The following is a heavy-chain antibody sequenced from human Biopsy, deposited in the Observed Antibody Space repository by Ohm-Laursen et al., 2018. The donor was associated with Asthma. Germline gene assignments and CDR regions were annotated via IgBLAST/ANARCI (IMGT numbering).Heavy chain of an antibody. J-gene: IGHJ5*02. Sequence: SLRLSCAASGFTFSSYGMHWVRQAPGKGLEWVAVISYDGSNKYYADSVKGRFTISRDNSKNTLYLQMNSLRAEDTAVYYCAKAERYFDWYWYDPWGQGTLVTVSS. CDR3: AKAERYFDWYWYDP. CDR2: ISYDGSNK. V-gene: IGHV3-30*18. D-gene: IGHD3-9*01. CDR1: GFTFSSYG.